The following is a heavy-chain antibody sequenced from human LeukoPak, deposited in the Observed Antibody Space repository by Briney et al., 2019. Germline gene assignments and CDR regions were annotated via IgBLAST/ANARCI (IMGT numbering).Heavy chain of an antibody. CDR3: AKDANYGSGRLDVDY. J-gene: IGHJ4*02. CDR2: ISGSGGST. CDR1: GFTFSSYA. D-gene: IGHD3-10*01. Sequence: GGSLRLSCAASGFTFSSYAMSWVRQAPGRGLEWVSAISGSGGSTYYADSVKGRFTISRDNSKNTLYLQMNSLRAEDTAVYYCAKDANYGSGRLDVDYWGQGTLVTVSS. V-gene: IGHV3-23*01.